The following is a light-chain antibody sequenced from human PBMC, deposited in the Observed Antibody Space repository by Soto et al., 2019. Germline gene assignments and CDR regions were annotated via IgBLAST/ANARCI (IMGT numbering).Light chain of an antibody. CDR1: SSDVGGYNY. CDR3: SSYTSSSTLG. V-gene: IGLV2-14*01. CDR2: DVS. Sequence: QSVLTQPASVSGSPGQSITISCTGTSSDVGGYNYVSWYQQLPGKAPKLMIYDVSNRPSGVSNRFSGSKSGNTASLTISGLQAEDEADYYCSSYTSSSTLGFGTGTKVTVL. J-gene: IGLJ1*01.